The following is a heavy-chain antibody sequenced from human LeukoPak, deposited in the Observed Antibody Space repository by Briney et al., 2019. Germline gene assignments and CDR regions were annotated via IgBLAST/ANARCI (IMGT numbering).Heavy chain of an antibody. J-gene: IGHJ5*02. V-gene: IGHV3-74*01. CDR3: ARALAVAGTGGLDP. CDR2: INSDGSTT. CDR1: GFTFSSYW. Sequence: GGSLTLSCAASGFTFSSYWMHWVRQAPGKGLVWFSRINSDGSTTSYADSVTGRFTISRDNAKNTLYLQMNSLRADDTAVYYCARALAVAGTGGLDPWGQGTLVTVSS. D-gene: IGHD6-19*01.